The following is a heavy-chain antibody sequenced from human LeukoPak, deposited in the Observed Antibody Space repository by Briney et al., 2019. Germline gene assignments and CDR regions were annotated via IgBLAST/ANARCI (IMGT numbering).Heavy chain of an antibody. CDR3: AANMVRGVFDY. CDR2: ISSSGSTI. V-gene: IGHV3-11*04. CDR1: GFTFSDYY. Sequence: GGSLRLSCAASGFTFSDYYMSWIRQAPGKGLEGVSYISSSGSTIYYADSVKGRFTISRDNAKNSLYPQMNSLRAEDTAVYYCAANMVRGVFDYWGQGTLVTVSS. J-gene: IGHJ4*02. D-gene: IGHD3-10*01.